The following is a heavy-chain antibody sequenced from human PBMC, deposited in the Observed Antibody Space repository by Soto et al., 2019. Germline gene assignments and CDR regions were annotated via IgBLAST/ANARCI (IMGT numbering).Heavy chain of an antibody. CDR2: IKSKTDGGTT. Sequence: GGSLRLSCVSSGFTFSNAWMSLVRQAPGKGLEWVGRIKSKTDGGTTDYAAPVKGRFTISRDDSKNTLYLQMNSLKTEDTAVYYCTTDFKGAKLRYFDWPNKYFDYWGQGTLVTVSS. CDR1: GFTFSNAW. CDR3: TTDFKGAKLRYFDWPNKYFDY. D-gene: IGHD3-9*01. V-gene: IGHV3-15*01. J-gene: IGHJ4*02.